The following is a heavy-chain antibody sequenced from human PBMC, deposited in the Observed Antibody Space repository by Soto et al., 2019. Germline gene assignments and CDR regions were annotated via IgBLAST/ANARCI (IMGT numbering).Heavy chain of an antibody. V-gene: IGHV3-11*04. J-gene: IGHJ4*02. CDR2: ISSRSSTI. D-gene: IGHD6-19*01. Sequence: PGGSLRLSCAASGFTFSDYYMSWIRQAPGKGLEWVSYISSRSSTIFYADSVKGRFTISRDNVKNSLYLQMNSLRAGDTAVYYCARVSYSSGWYYFDYWGQGTLVTVSS. CDR3: ARVSYSSGWYYFDY. CDR1: GFTFSDYY.